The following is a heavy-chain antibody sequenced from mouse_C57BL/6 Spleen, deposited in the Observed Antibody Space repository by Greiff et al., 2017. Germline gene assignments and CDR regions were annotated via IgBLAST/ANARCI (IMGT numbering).Heavy chain of an antibody. D-gene: IGHD1-1*01. Sequence: VQLQQSGPELVKPGASVKISCKASGYSFTGYYMNWVKQSPEKSLEWIGEINPSTGGTTYNQKFKAKATLTVDKSSSTAYMQLKSLTSEDSAVYYCARSGYYGSSWYLDVWGTGTRATVSA. CDR2: INPSTGGT. CDR1: GYSFTGYY. J-gene: IGHJ1*03. CDR3: ARSGYYGSSWYLDV. V-gene: IGHV1-42*01.